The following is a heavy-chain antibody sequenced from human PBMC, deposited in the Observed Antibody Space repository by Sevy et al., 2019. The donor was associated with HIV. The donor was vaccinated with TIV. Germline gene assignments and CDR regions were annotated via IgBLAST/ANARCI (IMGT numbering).Heavy chain of an antibody. J-gene: IGHJ4*02. CDR1: GFTFSSYG. D-gene: IGHD6-19*01. V-gene: IGHV3-30*18. Sequence: GESLKISCAASGFTFSSYGMHWVRQAPGKGLEWVAVISYDGSNKYYADSVKGRFTISRDNSKNTLYLQMNSLRAEDTAVYYCTKDRQMIAVAGTALDYWGQGTLVTVSS. CDR3: TKDRQMIAVAGTALDY. CDR2: ISYDGSNK.